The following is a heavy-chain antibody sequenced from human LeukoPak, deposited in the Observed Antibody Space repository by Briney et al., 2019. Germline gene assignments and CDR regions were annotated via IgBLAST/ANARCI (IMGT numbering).Heavy chain of an antibody. CDR2: IIASSGST. Sequence: PGGSLRLSCAASGFSFNNYAMGWVRQAPGKGLGWVSIIIASSGSTFYADSVKGRFTISRDNSKNTLYLQMNSLRVEDTAVYYCVKGGYDFVEVAYFDFWGQGTLVTVSS. J-gene: IGHJ4*02. D-gene: IGHD5-12*01. CDR1: GFSFNNYA. CDR3: VKGGYDFVEVAYFDF. V-gene: IGHV3-23*01.